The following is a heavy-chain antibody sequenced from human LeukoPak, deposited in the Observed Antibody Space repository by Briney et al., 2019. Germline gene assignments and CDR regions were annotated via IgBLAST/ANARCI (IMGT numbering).Heavy chain of an antibody. CDR1: GGSISSSSYY. CDR3: AREGTRIVATGGGIDY. J-gene: IGHJ4*02. V-gene: IGHV4-39*06. D-gene: IGHD5-12*01. Sequence: SETLSLTCTVSGGSISSSSYYWGWIRQPPGKGLEWIGSIYYSGSTYYNPSLKSRVTTSVDTSKNQFPLKLSSVTAADTAVYYCAREGTRIVATGGGIDYWGQGTLVTVSS. CDR2: IYYSGST.